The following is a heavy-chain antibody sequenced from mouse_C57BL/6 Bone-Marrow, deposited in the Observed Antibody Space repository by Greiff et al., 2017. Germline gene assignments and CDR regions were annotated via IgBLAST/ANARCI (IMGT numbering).Heavy chain of an antibody. Sequence: VQGVESGPGLVAPSQSLSITCTVSGFSLTSYAISWVRQPPGRGLEWLGVIWTGGGTNYNSDLKSSMSISKDNYKSQVFLKMNSLQTDDTARYYCARKGPYAIYAMDYWGQGTSVTVSA. CDR3: ARKGPYAIYAMDY. J-gene: IGHJ4*01. CDR2: IWTGGGT. CDR1: GFSLTSYA. V-gene: IGHV2-9-1*01. D-gene: IGHD6-5*01.